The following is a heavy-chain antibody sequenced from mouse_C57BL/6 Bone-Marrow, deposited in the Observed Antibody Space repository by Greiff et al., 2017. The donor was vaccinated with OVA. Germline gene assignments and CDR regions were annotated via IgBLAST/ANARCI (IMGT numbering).Heavy chain of an antibody. Sequence: EVQLVESGGGLVQSGRSLRLSCATSGFTFSDFYMEWVRQAPGKGLEWIAASRNKANDYTTEYSASVKGRFIVSRDTSQSILYLQMNALRAEDTAIYDYARDALGRGYFDYWGQGTTLTVSS. CDR1: GFTFSDFY. CDR3: ARDALGRGYFDY. J-gene: IGHJ2*01. CDR2: SRNKANDYTT. V-gene: IGHV7-1*01. D-gene: IGHD4-1*01.